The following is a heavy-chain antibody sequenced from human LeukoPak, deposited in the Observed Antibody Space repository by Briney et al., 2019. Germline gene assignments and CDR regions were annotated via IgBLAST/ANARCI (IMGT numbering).Heavy chain of an antibody. CDR3: AREGGNYYGSGSYMRY. J-gene: IGHJ4*02. CDR2: INPNSGGT. D-gene: IGHD3-10*01. V-gene: IGHV1-2*02. CDR1: GYTFTGYY. Sequence: ASVKVSCKASGYTFTGYYMHWVRQAPGQGLEWMGWINPNSGGTNYAQKFQGRVTMTRDTSIRTAYMDLSRLRSDDTAVYYCAREGGNYYGSGSYMRYWGQGTLVTVSS.